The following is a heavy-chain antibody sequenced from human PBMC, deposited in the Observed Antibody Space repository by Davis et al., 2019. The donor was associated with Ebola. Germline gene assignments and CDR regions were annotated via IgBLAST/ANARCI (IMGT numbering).Heavy chain of an antibody. D-gene: IGHD3-16*01. CDR3: ARWGETSDY. V-gene: IGHV1-46*01. CDR2: INPSGGST. Sequence: ASVQVSCKASGYTFTSYYMHWLRHAPRQGLEWMGIINPSGGSTSYAQKFQGRVTITADESTSTAYMELSSLRSEDTAVYYWARWGETSDYWGQGTLVTVSS. CDR1: GYTFTSYY. J-gene: IGHJ4*02.